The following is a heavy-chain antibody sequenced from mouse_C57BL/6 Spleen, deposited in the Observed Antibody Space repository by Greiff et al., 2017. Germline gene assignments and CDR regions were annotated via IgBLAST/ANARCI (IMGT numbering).Heavy chain of an antibody. D-gene: IGHD1-1*01. Sequence: EVQLQQSVAELVRPGASVKLSCTASGFNIKNTYMHWVKQRPEQGLEWIGRIDPANGNTKYAPKFQGKAHITADTSSNTAYLQLSSLPSEDTANYYCALVGDYYGSSQAWFAYWGQGTLVTVSA. J-gene: IGHJ3*01. CDR3: ALVGDYYGSSQAWFAY. V-gene: IGHV14-3*01. CDR2: IDPANGNT. CDR1: GFNIKNTY.